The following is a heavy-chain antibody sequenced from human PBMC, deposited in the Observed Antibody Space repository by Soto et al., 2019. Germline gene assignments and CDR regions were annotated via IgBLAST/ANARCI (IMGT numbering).Heavy chain of an antibody. Sequence: QVQLVQSGAEVRKPGASVRVSCKATGYSFTSHDINWLRQAAGQGLEWMGWMNPKSGNAVYAQKFQSRVTMTRNTSITTAYIEVTSLKSEDTAVYFCARGAYNDYSHWFDPWGQGTLVTVSS. CDR1: GYSFTSHD. D-gene: IGHD4-17*01. CDR2: MNPKSGNA. CDR3: ARGAYNDYSHWFDP. V-gene: IGHV1-8*01. J-gene: IGHJ5*02.